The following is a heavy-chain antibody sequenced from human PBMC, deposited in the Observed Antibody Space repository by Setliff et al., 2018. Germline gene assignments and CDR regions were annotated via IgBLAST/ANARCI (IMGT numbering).Heavy chain of an antibody. J-gene: IGHJ5*02. Sequence: SETLSLTCSVSGASISSGSNYWSWIRQPAGKGVEWIGHILSSGGTNYNPSLKNRVSISLDTSKNQFSLNLNSVTAADTAVYFCARDTPHDPVSSIWYRNWFDPWGQGILVTSPQ. CDR3: ARDTPHDPVSSIWYRNWFDP. D-gene: IGHD6-13*01. V-gene: IGHV4-61*09. CDR2: ILSSGGT. CDR1: GASISSGSNY.